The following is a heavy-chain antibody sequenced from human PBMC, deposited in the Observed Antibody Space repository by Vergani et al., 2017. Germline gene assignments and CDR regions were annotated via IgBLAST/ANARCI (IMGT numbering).Heavy chain of an antibody. J-gene: IGHJ4*02. CDR3: ASEGFSPQYSSGWSSFDY. CDR1: CGYISSYY. Sequence: QVQLQESGPGLVKPSETLSLTCTVSCGYISSYYWSWIRQPPGEGLEWIGYIYYSGSTNYNPTLRNRVTISVDTSKYQFSLKLSSVTAADTAVDYWASEGFSPQYSSGWSSFDYWGQGTLVTVSS. V-gene: IGHV4-59*01. CDR2: IYYSGST. D-gene: IGHD6-19*01.